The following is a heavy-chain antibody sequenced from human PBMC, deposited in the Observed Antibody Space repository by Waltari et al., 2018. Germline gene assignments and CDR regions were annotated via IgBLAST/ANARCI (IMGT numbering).Heavy chain of an antibody. J-gene: IGHJ4*02. CDR1: GFTFTSPA. D-gene: IGHD1-1*01. Sequence: QMQLVQSGPEVKKPGTSVKVSCKASGFTFTSPAMQWVRQARGQRLEWIGWIVVGSGNTNYAQKFQERVTITRDMSTSTAYMELSSLRSEDTAVYYCAAVDNEGSNLYYFDYWGQGTLVTVSS. CDR2: IVVGSGNT. CDR3: AAVDNEGSNLYYFDY. V-gene: IGHV1-58*02.